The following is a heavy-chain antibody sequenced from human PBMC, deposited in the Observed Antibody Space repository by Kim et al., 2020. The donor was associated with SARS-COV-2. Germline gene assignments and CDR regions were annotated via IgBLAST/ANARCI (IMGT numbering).Heavy chain of an antibody. Sequence: SETLSLTCTVSGGSISSYYWSWIRQPPGKGLEWIGYIYYSGSTNYNPSLKSRVTISVDTSKNQFSLKLSSVTAADTAVYYCASVPYYYDSSGPPSRYYFDYWGQGTLVTVSS. CDR2: IYYSGST. CDR1: GGSISSYY. J-gene: IGHJ4*02. V-gene: IGHV4-59*13. CDR3: ASVPYYYDSSGPPSRYYFDY. D-gene: IGHD3-22*01.